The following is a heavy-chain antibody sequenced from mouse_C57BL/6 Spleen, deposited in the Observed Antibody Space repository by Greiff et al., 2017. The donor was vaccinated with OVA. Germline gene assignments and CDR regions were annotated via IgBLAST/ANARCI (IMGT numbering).Heavy chain of an antibody. CDR1: GFTFSSYA. J-gene: IGHJ2*01. Sequence: EVKLMESGGGLVKPGGSLKLSCAASGFTFSSYAMSWVRQTPEKRLEWVATISDGGSYTYYPDNVKGRFTISRDNAKNNLYLQMSHLKSEDTAMYYCARGVTGTRDYFDYWGQGTTLTVSS. D-gene: IGHD4-1*01. CDR3: ARGVTGTRDYFDY. V-gene: IGHV5-4*03. CDR2: ISDGGSYT.